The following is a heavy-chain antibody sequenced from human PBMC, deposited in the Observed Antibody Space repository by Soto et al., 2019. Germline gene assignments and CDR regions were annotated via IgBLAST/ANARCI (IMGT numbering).Heavy chain of an antibody. J-gene: IGHJ6*02. CDR3: AKDWDIVVVTAIRYGMDV. CDR1: GFTFSSYG. D-gene: IGHD2-21*02. CDR2: ISYDGSNK. V-gene: IGHV3-30*18. Sequence: GGSLRLSCAASGFTFSSYGMHWVRQAPGKGLEWVAVISYDGSNKYYADSVKGRFTISRDNSKNTLYLQINSLRAEDTAVYYCAKDWDIVVVTAIRYGMDVWGQGTTVTVSS.